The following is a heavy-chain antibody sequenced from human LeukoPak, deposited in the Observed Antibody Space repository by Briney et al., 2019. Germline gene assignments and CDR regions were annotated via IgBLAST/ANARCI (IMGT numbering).Heavy chain of an antibody. Sequence: VASVKVSCKASGYAFTDYYMHWVRQAPGQGLEWMGWINPSSGATNYAQKFQGRVTMTRDTSISTVYMELSRLRSDDTAVFYCARWSGSSGNWGQGTLVTVSS. V-gene: IGHV1-2*02. J-gene: IGHJ4*02. CDR1: GYAFTDYY. CDR2: INPSSGAT. D-gene: IGHD1-26*01. CDR3: ARWSGSSGN.